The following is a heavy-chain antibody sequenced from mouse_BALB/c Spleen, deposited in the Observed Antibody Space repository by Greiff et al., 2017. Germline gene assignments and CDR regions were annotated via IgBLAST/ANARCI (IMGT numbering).Heavy chain of an antibody. Sequence: EVQRVESGGGLVQPGGSRKLSCAASGFTFSSFGMHWVRQAPEKGLEWVAYISSGSSTIYYADTVKGRFTISRDNPKNTLFLQMTSLRSEDTAMYYCARRETGDYFDYWGQGTTLTVSS. CDR3: ARRETGDYFDY. V-gene: IGHV5-17*02. CDR1: GFTFSSFG. D-gene: IGHD4-1*01. J-gene: IGHJ2*01. CDR2: ISSGSSTI.